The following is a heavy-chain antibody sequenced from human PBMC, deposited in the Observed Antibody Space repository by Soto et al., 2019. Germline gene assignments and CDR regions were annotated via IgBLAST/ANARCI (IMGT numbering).Heavy chain of an antibody. J-gene: IGHJ2*01. CDR1: GFTFSSFA. CDR2: ISYDGSNK. Sequence: QVPLVESGGGVVQPVNSLRLSCAASGFTFSSFALHWVRQAPGKGLEWVALISYDGSNKYYADSVKGRFTISRDNSKNTLYLQMNSLRVEDTAVYYCAREAAAASSWYFDLWGRGTLVTVSS. D-gene: IGHD6-13*01. CDR3: AREAAAASSWYFDL. V-gene: IGHV3-30-3*01.